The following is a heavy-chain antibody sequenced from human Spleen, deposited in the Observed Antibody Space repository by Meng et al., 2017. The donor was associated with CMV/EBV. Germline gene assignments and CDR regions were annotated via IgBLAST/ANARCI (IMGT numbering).Heavy chain of an antibody. D-gene: IGHD3-22*01. CDR3: ARAYYYDSSAYL. CDR2: MNPSSGNT. Sequence: QASGYTFTSCDINWVRQATGRGLEWMGWMNPSSGNTGYAQKFQGRVTMTRNTSISPAYMELSSLRSEDTAVYYCARAYYYDSSAYLWGQGTLVTVSS. V-gene: IGHV1-8*01. J-gene: IGHJ5*02. CDR1: GYTFTSCD.